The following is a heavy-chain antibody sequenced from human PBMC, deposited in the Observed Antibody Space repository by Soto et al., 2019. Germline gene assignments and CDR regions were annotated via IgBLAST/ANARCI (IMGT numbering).Heavy chain of an antibody. V-gene: IGHV4-61*03. CDR3: AGAGALGDTRMVVFH. CDR1: GDSVGSGSYY. CDR2: IYPTGST. J-gene: IGHJ4*02. Sequence: QVHLQESGPGLVRPSETLSLTCTVSGDSVGSGSYYWTWARQPPGKGLEFVGHIYPTGSTNYNPSLLTRLSLAVDTSTNHFSLRLRSLNAADTAMYCCAGAGALGDTRMVVFHWGQGGPATVSS. D-gene: IGHD3-10*01.